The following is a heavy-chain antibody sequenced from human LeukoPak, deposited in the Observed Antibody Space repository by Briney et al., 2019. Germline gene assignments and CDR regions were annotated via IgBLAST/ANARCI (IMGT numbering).Heavy chain of an antibody. CDR3: TRELPREVTLDY. V-gene: IGHV3-11*04. Sequence: PGGSLRLSCEASGFSFADHYMSWIRQAPGKGLEWVSYMSNSGSIIYYADSVKGRFTISRDNAKNTLFLQVNSLRVEDTAVYFCTRELPREVTLDYCGQGTPVTVSS. CDR2: MSNSGSII. D-gene: IGHD2-21*02. J-gene: IGHJ4*01. CDR1: GFSFADHY.